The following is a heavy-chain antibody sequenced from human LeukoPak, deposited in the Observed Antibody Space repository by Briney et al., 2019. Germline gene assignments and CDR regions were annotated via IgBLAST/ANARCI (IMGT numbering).Heavy chain of an antibody. CDR2: IYPGDSDN. CDR1: GYSFTSYW. CDR3: ARQGVYCSGGSCLVDY. V-gene: IGHV5-51*01. Sequence: GESLKISCKGSGYSFTSYWIGWVRQMPGKGLEWMGIIYPGDSDNRYSPSFQGQVTISADKSISTAYLQWRSLKASDTAMYYCARQGVYCSGGSCLVDYWGQRTLVTVSS. J-gene: IGHJ4*02. D-gene: IGHD2-15*01.